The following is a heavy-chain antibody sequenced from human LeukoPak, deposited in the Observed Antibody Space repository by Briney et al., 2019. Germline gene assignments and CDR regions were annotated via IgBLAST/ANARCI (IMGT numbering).Heavy chain of an antibody. J-gene: IGHJ5*02. CDR2: IIPIFGTA. V-gene: IGHV1-69*05. D-gene: IGHD6-6*01. Sequence: ASVKVSCKASGGTFSSYAISWVRQAPGQGLEWMGGIIPIFGTANYAQKFQGRVTITTDESTSTAYMELSSLRSEDTAVYYCAREYSSSSNWFDPWGQGTLVTVSS. CDR3: AREYSSSSNWFDP. CDR1: GGTFSSYA.